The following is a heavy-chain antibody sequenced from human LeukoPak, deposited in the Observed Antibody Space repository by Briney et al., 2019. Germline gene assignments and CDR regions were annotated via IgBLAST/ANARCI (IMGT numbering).Heavy chain of an antibody. V-gene: IGHV3-7*01. D-gene: IGHD3-10*01. CDR3: ARVSSKATVRGLITKKNYYYYYMDV. CDR2: IKQDGREK. J-gene: IGHJ6*03. Sequence: GGSLRLSCAASGFTFSSFWMSWVREAPGKGLEWVANIKQDGREKYYVDSVKGRFTISRDNAKNSLYLKMNSLRAEDTAVYYCARVSSKATVRGLITKKNYYYYYMDVWGKGTTVTISS. CDR1: GFTFSSFW.